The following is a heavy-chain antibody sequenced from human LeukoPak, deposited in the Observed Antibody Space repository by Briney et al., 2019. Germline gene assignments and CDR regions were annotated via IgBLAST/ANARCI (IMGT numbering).Heavy chain of an antibody. CDR2: ISYDGSNK. Sequence: GGSLRLSCAASGFTFSSYGMHLVRQAPGKGLEWVAVISYDGSNKYYADSVKGRFTISRDNSKNTLYLQMNSLRAEDTAVYYCAKEGYSYGIDYWGQGTLVTVSS. V-gene: IGHV3-30*18. D-gene: IGHD5-18*01. CDR1: GFTFSSYG. CDR3: AKEGYSYGIDY. J-gene: IGHJ4*02.